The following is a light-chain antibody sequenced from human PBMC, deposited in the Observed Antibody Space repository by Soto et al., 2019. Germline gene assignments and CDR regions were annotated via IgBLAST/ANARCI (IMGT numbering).Light chain of an antibody. CDR3: QQYNNWPLT. CDR1: QSVSSN. CDR2: GAS. Sequence: EIVMTRSPATLSVSPGERATLSCRASQSVSSNLAWYQQKPGQAPRLLIYGASTRATGIPARFSGSGSGTEFTLTISSLQSEDFAVYYCQQYNNWPLTLGGGTKVDIK. V-gene: IGKV3D-15*01. J-gene: IGKJ4*01.